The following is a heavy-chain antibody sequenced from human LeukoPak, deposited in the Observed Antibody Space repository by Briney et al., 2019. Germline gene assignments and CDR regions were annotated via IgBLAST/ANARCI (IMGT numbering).Heavy chain of an antibody. CDR3: ARDHDAVGTTIDH. Sequence: GGSLRLSCAASGFTFSSYWMHWVRQAPGEGLVWVSRIKSDGSVTWCADSVKGRFTISRDNAKNMLYLQMNSLRDEDTAVYFCARDHDAVGTTIDHWGQGTLVTVSS. V-gene: IGHV3-74*01. CDR1: GFTFSSYW. D-gene: IGHD1-14*01. J-gene: IGHJ4*02. CDR2: IKSDGSVT.